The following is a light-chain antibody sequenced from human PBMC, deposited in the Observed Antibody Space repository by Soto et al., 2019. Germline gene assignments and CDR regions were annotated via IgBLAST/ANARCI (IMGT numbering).Light chain of an antibody. V-gene: IGLV2-14*01. Sequence: QSVLTQPASVSGSPGQSITISCTGTSSDVGGYNYVSWYQQHPGKAPKFMIYEVSNRPSGVSNCFSGSKSGNTASLTISGLQAEDEADYYCSSYTSSNTYVFGTGTKVTVL. CDR3: SSYTSSNTYV. J-gene: IGLJ1*01. CDR1: SSDVGGYNY. CDR2: EVS.